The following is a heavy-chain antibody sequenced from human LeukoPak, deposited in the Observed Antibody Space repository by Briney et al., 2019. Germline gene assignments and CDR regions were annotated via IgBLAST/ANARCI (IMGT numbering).Heavy chain of an antibody. CDR1: GFTFSSYA. CDR3: ATSKRYSSGWYAIGYFDY. CDR2: ISGSGGST. D-gene: IGHD6-19*01. Sequence: GGCLRLSCAASGFTFSSYAMSWVRQAPGKGLEWVSAISGSGGSTYYADSVKGRFTISRDNSKNTLYLQMNSLRAEDTAVYYCATSKRYSSGWYAIGYFDYWGQGTLVTISS. J-gene: IGHJ4*02. V-gene: IGHV3-23*01.